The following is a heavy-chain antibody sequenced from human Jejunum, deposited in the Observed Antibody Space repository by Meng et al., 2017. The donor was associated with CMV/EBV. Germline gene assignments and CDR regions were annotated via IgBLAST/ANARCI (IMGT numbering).Heavy chain of an antibody. Sequence: QVQLPEPGPGLGKPSPTLSLTCTASGNSIISGDYYWSWIRQPPGKGLEWIGYIHYSGITYYNPSLKSRVTISVDTSKNQFSLRLSSVTAGDTAVYYCARSQGYGGNSFDYFDSWGQGTLVTASS. V-gene: IGHV4-30-4*08. J-gene: IGHJ4*02. D-gene: IGHD4-23*01. CDR2: IHYSGIT. CDR1: GNSIISGDYY. CDR3: ARSQGYGGNSFDYFDS.